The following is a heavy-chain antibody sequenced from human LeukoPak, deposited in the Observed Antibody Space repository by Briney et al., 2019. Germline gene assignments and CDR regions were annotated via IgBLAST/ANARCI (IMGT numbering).Heavy chain of an antibody. CDR1: GASFNSDDQY. CDR3: SRGLDSRKLGY. J-gene: IGHJ4*02. CDR2: IHPSGML. Sequence: TSETLSLTCAVSGASFNSDDQYWNWIRQSPGKGLEWIGSIHPSGMLYNNPSLESRVTMSRDTSKNQFSLNLNSVTAADTAVYFCSRGLDSRKLGYWGQGILVTVSS. D-gene: IGHD3-22*01. V-gene: IGHV4-31*11.